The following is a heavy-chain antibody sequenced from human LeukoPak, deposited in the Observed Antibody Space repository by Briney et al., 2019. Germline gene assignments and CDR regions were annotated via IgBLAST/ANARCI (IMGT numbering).Heavy chain of an antibody. Sequence: GGSLRLSCAASGFTFSNYAVSWLRQAPGKGLDWVSVISGPGTSTSYGNSVKGRFTISRDNSKNTVFLQMNSLRAEDTAVYYCARGGWVSSDAFDVWGQGTMVTVSS. D-gene: IGHD5/OR15-5a*01. V-gene: IGHV3-23*01. J-gene: IGHJ3*01. CDR2: ISGPGTST. CDR1: GFTFSNYA. CDR3: ARGGWVSSDAFDV.